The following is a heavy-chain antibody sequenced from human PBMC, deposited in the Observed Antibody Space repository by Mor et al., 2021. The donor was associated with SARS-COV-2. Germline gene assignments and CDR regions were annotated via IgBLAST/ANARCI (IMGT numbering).Heavy chain of an antibody. Sequence: KGLEWIGSIFYSGSTYYNPSLKSRVTISVDTSKNQFSLKLSSVTAADTAVYYCARSFDSLKGAFDVWGQ. V-gene: IGHV4-39*01. CDR2: IFYSGST. J-gene: IGHJ3*01. D-gene: IGHD3-9*01. CDR3: ARSFDSLKGAFDV.